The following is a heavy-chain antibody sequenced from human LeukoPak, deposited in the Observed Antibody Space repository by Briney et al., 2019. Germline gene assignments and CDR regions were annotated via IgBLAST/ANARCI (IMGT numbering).Heavy chain of an antibody. J-gene: IGHJ4*02. Sequence: PGGSQRLSCAASGFTFSSYSMNWVRQAPGKGLEWVSSISSSSTYYYYADSVKGRFTISRDNAKNSLYLLMNSLRAEDTAVYYCARVLNDYGDYVIDYWGQGTLVTVSS. D-gene: IGHD4-17*01. CDR3: ARVLNDYGDYVIDY. V-gene: IGHV3-21*01. CDR1: GFTFSSYS. CDR2: ISSSSTYY.